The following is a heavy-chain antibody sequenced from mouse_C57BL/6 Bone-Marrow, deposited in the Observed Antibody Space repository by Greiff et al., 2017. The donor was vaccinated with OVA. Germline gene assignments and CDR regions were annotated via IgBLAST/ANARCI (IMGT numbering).Heavy chain of an antibody. J-gene: IGHJ2*01. CDR1: GYTFTDYE. CDR3: TRSYSNYGDFDY. D-gene: IGHD2-5*01. V-gene: IGHV1-15*01. Sequence: VQLQQSGAELVRPGASVTLSCKASGYTFTDYEMHWVKQTPVHGLEWIGAIDPETGGTAYNQKFKGKAILTADKSSSTAYMELRSLTSEDSAVYYCTRSYSNYGDFDYWVKGTTLTVSS. CDR2: IDPETGGT.